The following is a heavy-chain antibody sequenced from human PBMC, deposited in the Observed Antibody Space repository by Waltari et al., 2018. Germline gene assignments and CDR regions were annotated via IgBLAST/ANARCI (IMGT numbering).Heavy chain of an antibody. Sequence: QVQLVQSGAEVKKPASSVKVSCKASGGTFSSYAISWVRQAPGQGLEWMGGIIPILGIANYAKKFQGRVTITTDESTSTAYMELSSLRSEDTAVYYCARGEGGVKGTPFDYWGQGTLVTVSS. V-gene: IGHV1-69*05. CDR2: IIPILGIA. CDR1: GGTFSSYA. J-gene: IGHJ4*02. CDR3: ARGEGGVKGTPFDY. D-gene: IGHD3-10*01.